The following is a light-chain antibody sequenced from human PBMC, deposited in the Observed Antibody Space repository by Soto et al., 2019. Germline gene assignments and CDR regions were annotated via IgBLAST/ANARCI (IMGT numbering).Light chain of an antibody. CDR1: QTVFFSTNNKNY. V-gene: IGKV4-1*01. J-gene: IGKJ1*01. CDR2: WAS. CDR3: QQYYDAPRT. Sequence: DIVMTQSPDSLAVSLGERATIKCESSQTVFFSTNNKNYLAWYQQRPGQPPKLLISWASIRESGVPDRFSGSGSGTHFTLTIDSLQAEDVAIYYCQQYYDAPRTVGQGTKVDIK.